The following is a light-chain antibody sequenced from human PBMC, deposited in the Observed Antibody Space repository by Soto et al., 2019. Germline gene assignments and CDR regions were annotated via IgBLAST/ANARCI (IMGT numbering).Light chain of an antibody. J-gene: IGKJ2*01. V-gene: IGKV3-20*01. CDR3: QLYGRSPKYT. CDR1: QSVISSY. CDR2: ATS. Sequence: ETVLMQSPGTLSLSPGERATLSCRASQSVISSYLAWYQQKPGQAPRLLIYATSSRATGIPDRFTGDGSETDFTLTISRLEPEDFAVYYCQLYGRSPKYTFGQGTKPEIK.